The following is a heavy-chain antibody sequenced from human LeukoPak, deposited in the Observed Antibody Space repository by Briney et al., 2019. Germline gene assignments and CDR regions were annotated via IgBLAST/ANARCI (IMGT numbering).Heavy chain of an antibody. CDR2: IYYSGST. CDR1: GGSISSYY. Sequence: PSETLSLTCTVSGGSISSYYWSRIRQPPGKGLEWIGYIYYSGSTNYNPSLRSRVTISSDTSKNQFSLKLSSVTAADTAVYYCARALYCSSLHCPDAFDLWGQGTLVTVSS. D-gene: IGHD2-2*01. V-gene: IGHV4-59*01. J-gene: IGHJ3*01. CDR3: ARALYCSSLHCPDAFDL.